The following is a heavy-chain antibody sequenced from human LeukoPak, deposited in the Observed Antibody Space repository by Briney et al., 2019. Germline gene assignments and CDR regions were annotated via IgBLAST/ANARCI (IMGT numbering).Heavy chain of an antibody. CDR1: GFTFSSYA. D-gene: IGHD2-2*01. CDR3: ARPDTRIVVVPAAIGV. J-gene: IGHJ4*02. V-gene: IGHV3-23*01. Sequence: GESLKISCAASGFTFSSYAMSWVRQAPGKGLEWVSAISGSGGSTYYADSVKGRFTISRDNSKNTLYLQMNSLRAEDTAVYSCARPDTRIVVVPAAIGVWGQGTLVTVSS. CDR2: ISGSGGST.